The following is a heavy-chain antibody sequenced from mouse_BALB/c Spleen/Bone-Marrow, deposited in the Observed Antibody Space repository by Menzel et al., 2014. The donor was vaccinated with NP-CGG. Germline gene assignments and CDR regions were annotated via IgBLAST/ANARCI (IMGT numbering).Heavy chain of an antibody. CDR3: ASPYYRYDGFAY. V-gene: IGHV1-14*01. CDR1: GYTFTSYV. Sequence: VQLQQSGPELVKPGASVKMSCKASGYTFTSYVMHWVKQKSGQGLEWIGYINPYNDGAKYNEKFKGKATLTSDKSSSTAYMELSSLTSEDSAVYYCASPYYRYDGFAYWGQGTLVTVSA. CDR2: INPYNDGA. D-gene: IGHD2-14*01. J-gene: IGHJ3*01.